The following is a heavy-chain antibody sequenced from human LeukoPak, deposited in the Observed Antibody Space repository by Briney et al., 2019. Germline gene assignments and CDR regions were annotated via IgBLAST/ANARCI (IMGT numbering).Heavy chain of an antibody. J-gene: IGHJ6*02. CDR1: GFTFSDYY. CDR3: ARDYYDSSGYCYVTYYYYGMDV. D-gene: IGHD3-22*01. CDR2: ISSSGSTI. Sequence: PGGSLRLSCAASGFTFSDYYMSWIRQAPGKGLEWVSYISSSGSTIYYADSVKGRFTISRDNSKNTLYLQMNSLRAEDTAVYYCARDYYDSSGYCYVTYYYYGMDVWGQGTTVTVSS. V-gene: IGHV3-11*04.